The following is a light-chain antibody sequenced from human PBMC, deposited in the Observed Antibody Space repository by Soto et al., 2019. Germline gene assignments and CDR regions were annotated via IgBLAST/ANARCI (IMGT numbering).Light chain of an antibody. Sequence: QSALTQPPSASGSPGQSVTISCTGTSSDVGAYKYVSWYQQYPGKAPKLMIYEVTKRPSGVPDRFSGSKSGNTASLTVSGLQAEDEADYYSTSYVGNDIWLFGGGTKVTVL. J-gene: IGLJ3*02. CDR2: EVT. CDR1: SSDVGAYKY. CDR3: TSYVGNDIWL. V-gene: IGLV2-8*01.